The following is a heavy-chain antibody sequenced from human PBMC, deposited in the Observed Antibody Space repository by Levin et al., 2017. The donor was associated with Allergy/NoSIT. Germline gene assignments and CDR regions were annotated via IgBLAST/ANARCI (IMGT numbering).Heavy chain of an antibody. CDR3: ARIEFEGSGSYYFKY. D-gene: IGHD3-10*01. J-gene: IGHJ4*02. CDR2: IYYSGST. Sequence: SSETLSLTCTVSGGSISSSSYYWGWIRRPPGKGLEWIGSIYYSGSTYYNPSLKSRVTISVDTSKNQFSLKLNSVTAADTAVYYCARIEFEGSGSYYFKYWGQGTLVTVSS. CDR1: GGSISSSSYY. V-gene: IGHV4-39*01.